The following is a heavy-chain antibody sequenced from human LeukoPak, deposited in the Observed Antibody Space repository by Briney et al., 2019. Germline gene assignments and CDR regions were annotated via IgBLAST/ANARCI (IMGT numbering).Heavy chain of an antibody. Sequence: ASVKVSCKASGYTFTGYYMHWVRQAPGQGLEWRGWINPNSGGTNYAQKFQGRVTMTRDTSISTAYMELSSLRSDDTAVYYCARGYDFWSGYYKQFDPWGQGTLVTVSS. J-gene: IGHJ5*02. CDR3: ARGYDFWSGYYKQFDP. CDR1: GYTFTGYY. D-gene: IGHD3-3*01. V-gene: IGHV1-2*02. CDR2: INPNSGGT.